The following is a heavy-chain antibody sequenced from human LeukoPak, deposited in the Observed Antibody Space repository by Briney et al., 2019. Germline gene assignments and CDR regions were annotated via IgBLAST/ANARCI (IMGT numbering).Heavy chain of an antibody. CDR3: ATNTMFRGIHAFDI. Sequence: GESLKISCKGSGYTFTSYWIGWVRQMPGKGLEWMGIIYPGDSDTRYSPSFQGQVTISADKSITTAYLQWSSLKASDTAMYYCATNTMFRGIHAFDIWGQGTMVTVSS. J-gene: IGHJ3*02. CDR2: IYPGDSDT. V-gene: IGHV5-51*01. CDR1: GYTFTSYW. D-gene: IGHD3-10*01.